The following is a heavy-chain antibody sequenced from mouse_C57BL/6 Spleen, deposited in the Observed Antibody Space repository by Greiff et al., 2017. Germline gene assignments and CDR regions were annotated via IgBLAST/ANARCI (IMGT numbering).Heavy chain of an antibody. V-gene: IGHV1-26*01. CDR1: GYTFTDYY. Sequence: VQLQQSGPELVKPGASVKISCKASGYTFTDYYMNWVKQSHGKSLEWIGDINPNNGGTSYNQKFKGKATLTVDKSSSTAYMELRSLTSEDSAVYYCARFTWDDAMDYWGQGTSVTVSS. D-gene: IGHD4-1*01. CDR2: INPNNGGT. CDR3: ARFTWDDAMDY. J-gene: IGHJ4*01.